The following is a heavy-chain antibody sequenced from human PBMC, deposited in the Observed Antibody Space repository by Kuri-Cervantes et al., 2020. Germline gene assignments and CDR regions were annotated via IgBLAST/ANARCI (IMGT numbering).Heavy chain of an antibody. Sequence: GGSLRLSCKGSGYSFTSYWIGWVRQMPGKGLEWMGIIYPGDSDTRYSPSFQGQVTISADKSISTAYLQWSSLKASDTAMYYCARSPSSGWYGFNWGQGTLVTDSS. J-gene: IGHJ4*02. CDR1: GYSFTSYW. CDR3: ARSPSSGWYGFN. CDR2: IYPGDSDT. V-gene: IGHV5-51*06. D-gene: IGHD6-19*01.